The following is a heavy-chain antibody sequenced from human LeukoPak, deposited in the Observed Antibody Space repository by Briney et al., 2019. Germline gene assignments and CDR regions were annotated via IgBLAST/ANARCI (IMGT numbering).Heavy chain of an antibody. D-gene: IGHD3-3*01. CDR2: IYYSGST. V-gene: IGHV4-59*06. CDR3: ARGEVLRFLDWFDP. J-gene: IGHJ5*02. Sequence: SETLSLTCTVSGGSISNYYWSWIRQHPGKGLEWIGYIYYSGSTYYNPSLKSRVTISVDTSKNQFSLKLSSVTAADTAVYYCARGEVLRFLDWFDPWGQGTLVTVSS. CDR1: GGSISNYY.